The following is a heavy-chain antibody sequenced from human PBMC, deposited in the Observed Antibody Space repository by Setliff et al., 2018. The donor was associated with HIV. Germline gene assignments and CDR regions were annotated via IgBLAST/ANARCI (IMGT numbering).Heavy chain of an antibody. D-gene: IGHD5-18*01. CDR2: ISSSGSSI. CDR3: AKVPTRIQPRYFDY. Sequence: GGSLRLSCAASGFSFNNYNMNWVRQAPGKGLEWISYISSSGSSIYYGDSVKGRFAISRDNAKNSLYLQMNSLRVEDTAVYYCAKVPTRIQPRYFDYWGQGTLVTVSS. J-gene: IGHJ4*02. V-gene: IGHV3-48*03. CDR1: GFSFNNYN.